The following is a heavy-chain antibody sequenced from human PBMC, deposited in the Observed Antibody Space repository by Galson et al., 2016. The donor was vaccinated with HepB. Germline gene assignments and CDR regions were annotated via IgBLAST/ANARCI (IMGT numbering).Heavy chain of an antibody. J-gene: IGHJ3*02. CDR3: ARDGPAHQDAFHT. CDR1: GGAFSTFT. CDR2: IIPAFDTA. Sequence: SVKVSCKASGGAFSTFTISWVRQAPGQGLEWMGGIIPAFDTAKSAPRFQGRITITADGSTSTVFMELSSLRSDDTAVYYCARDGPAHQDAFHTWGQGTMVTVSS. V-gene: IGHV1-69*13.